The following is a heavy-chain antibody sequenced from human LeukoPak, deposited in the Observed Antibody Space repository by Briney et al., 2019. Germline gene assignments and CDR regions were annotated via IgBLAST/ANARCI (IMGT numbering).Heavy chain of an antibody. V-gene: IGHV4-34*01. CDR1: GGSFSGYY. Sequence: PSETLSLTCAVYGGSFSGYYWSWIRQPPGKGLEWIGEINHSGRTNSTPSLKSRVTISVDTSKNQFSLKLSSVTAADTAVYYCARGSGVGFIAEDGRWGQGTLVTVSS. CDR3: ARGSGVGFIAEDGR. J-gene: IGHJ4*02. CDR2: INHSGRT. D-gene: IGHD6-13*01.